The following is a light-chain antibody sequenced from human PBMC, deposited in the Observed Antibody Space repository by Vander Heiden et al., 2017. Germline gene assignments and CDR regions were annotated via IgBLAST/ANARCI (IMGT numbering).Light chain of an antibody. CDR1: NSNIGSGFD. V-gene: IGLV1-40*01. CDR3: QSYDSSLSGLWV. Sequence: QSVLTQPPSASGASGQRATISCTGSNSNIGSGFDVHWYQQFQGTPPKLLTYSYFNRPSEVPDRFSGSKSGTSASLAITGLQAEDEADYYCQSYDSSLSGLWVFGGGTKLTVL. CDR2: SYF. J-gene: IGLJ3*02.